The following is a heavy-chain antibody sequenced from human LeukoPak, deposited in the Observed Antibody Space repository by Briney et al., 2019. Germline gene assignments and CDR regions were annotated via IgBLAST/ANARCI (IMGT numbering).Heavy chain of an antibody. V-gene: IGHV3-9*01. Sequence: GGSLRLSCAASGFTFDDYAMHWVRQAPEKGLEWVSGISWNSGSIGYADSVKGRFTISRDNAKNSLYLQMNSLRAEDTALYYCAKDYTFGGVIASSRNFDYWGQGTLVTVSS. CDR1: GFTFDDYA. J-gene: IGHJ4*02. D-gene: IGHD3-16*02. CDR2: ISWNSGSI. CDR3: AKDYTFGGVIASSRNFDY.